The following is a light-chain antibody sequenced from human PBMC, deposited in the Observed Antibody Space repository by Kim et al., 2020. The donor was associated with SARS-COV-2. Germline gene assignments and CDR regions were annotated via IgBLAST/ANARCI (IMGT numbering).Light chain of an antibody. V-gene: IGKV3-15*01. J-gene: IGKJ4*01. CDR1: QSIRSS. CDR3: QQYNDWLT. CDR2: GTS. Sequence: SVSTGERVILSCRASQSIRSSIAWYQQKPGQTPRLLIYGTSTRATGIPARFSGTGSGTEFTLTISSLQSEDFAVYYCQQYNDWLTFGGGTKVDIK.